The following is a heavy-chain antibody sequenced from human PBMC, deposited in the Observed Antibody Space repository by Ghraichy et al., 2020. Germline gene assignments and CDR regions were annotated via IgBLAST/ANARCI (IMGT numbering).Heavy chain of an antibody. V-gene: IGHV4-39*01. CDR3: ARRPRKTPFGVVIIHQYYFDY. Sequence: SQTLSLTCTVSGGSISSSSYYWGWIRQPPGKGLEWIGSIYYSWSTYYNPSLKSRVTISVDTSKNQFSLKLSSVTAADTAVYYCARRPRKTPFGVVIIHQYYFDYWGQGTLVTVSS. CDR2: IYYSWST. J-gene: IGHJ4*02. D-gene: IGHD3-3*01. CDR1: GGSISSSSYY.